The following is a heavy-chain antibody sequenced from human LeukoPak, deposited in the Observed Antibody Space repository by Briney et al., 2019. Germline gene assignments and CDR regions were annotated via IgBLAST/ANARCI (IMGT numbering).Heavy chain of an antibody. J-gene: IGHJ4*02. CDR3: ARDRGPMVRGVIISYYFDY. V-gene: IGHV4-4*07. CDR1: GGSISSYY. CDR2: IYTSGST. Sequence: SETLSLTCTVSGGSISSYYWSWIRQPAGKGLEWIGRIYTSGSTNYNPSLKSRVTMSVDTSKNQFSLKLSSVTAADTAVYYCARDRGPMVRGVIISYYFDYWGQGTLVTVSS. D-gene: IGHD3-10*01.